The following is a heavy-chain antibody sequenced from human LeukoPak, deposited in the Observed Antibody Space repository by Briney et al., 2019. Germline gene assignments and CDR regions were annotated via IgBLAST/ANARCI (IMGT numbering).Heavy chain of an antibody. CDR1: GFTFSSYA. D-gene: IGHD6-13*01. CDR3: ASPAGYSSSWYEAVFDY. CDR2: ISGSGGST. Sequence: GGSLRLSCAASGFTFSSYAMSWVRQAPGKGLEWVSAISGSGGSTYYADSVKGRFTISRDNSKNTLYLQMNSLRAEDTAVYYCASPAGYSSSWYEAVFDYWGQGTLVTVSS. V-gene: IGHV3-23*01. J-gene: IGHJ4*02.